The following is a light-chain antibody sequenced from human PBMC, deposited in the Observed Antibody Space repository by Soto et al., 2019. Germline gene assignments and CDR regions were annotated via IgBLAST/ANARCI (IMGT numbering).Light chain of an antibody. CDR1: QSVSSN. CDR2: GAS. CDR3: QQYNNWPLT. Sequence: EIVMTQSPATLSVSPGERATLSCRASQSVSSNLAWYQQKPGQPPRLLIYGASTRATGIPARFSGSGSGTEFTRTISSLQSEDFAVYYCQQYNNWPLTFGGGTTVESK. V-gene: IGKV3-15*01. J-gene: IGKJ4*01.